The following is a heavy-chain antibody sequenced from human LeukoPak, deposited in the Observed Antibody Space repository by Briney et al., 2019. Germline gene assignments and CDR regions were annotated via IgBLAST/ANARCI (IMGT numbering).Heavy chain of an antibody. CDR3: ARPQTRKDYDFWSGGAWFDP. J-gene: IGHJ5*02. V-gene: IGHV1-2*02. CDR2: INPNSGGT. CDR1: GYTFTGYY. Sequence: GASVKVSCKASGYTFTGYYMHWVRQAPGQGLEWMGWINPNSGGTNYAQKFQGRVTMTRDTSISTAYMELSRLRSDDTAVYYCARPQTRKDYDFWSGGAWFDPWGQGTLVTVSS. D-gene: IGHD3-3*01.